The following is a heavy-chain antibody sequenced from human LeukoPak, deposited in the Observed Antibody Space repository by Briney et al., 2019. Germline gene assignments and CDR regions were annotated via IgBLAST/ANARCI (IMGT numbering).Heavy chain of an antibody. CDR1: GFTFGIFG. J-gene: IGHJ4*02. CDR2: ISDDGHYK. V-gene: IGHV3-23*01. Sequence: GGSLRLSCAASGFTFGIFGMNWVSHAPGMGLQWVSSISDDGHYKYYADSVRGRFTVSRNNSKNTVYLELNSRRGEDTAVYYCAKRVPYTSSSVYLDSWGEGISVTVSS. CDR3: AKRVPYTSSSVYLDS. D-gene: IGHD6-6*01.